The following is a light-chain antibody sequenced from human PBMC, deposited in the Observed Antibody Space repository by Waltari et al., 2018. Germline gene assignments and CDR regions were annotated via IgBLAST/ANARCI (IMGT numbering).Light chain of an antibody. CDR2: DNY. Sequence: QSVLTQPPSVSAPPGQKVTISCSGSSSTIRNYLVSWYHQLPGATPKLLIYDNYKRPSGIPDRFSASKSGTSATLDITGLQIGDEADYYCATWDNSLTAVVFGGGTKLTVL. CDR1: SSTIRNYL. J-gene: IGLJ2*01. V-gene: IGLV1-51*01. CDR3: ATWDNSLTAVV.